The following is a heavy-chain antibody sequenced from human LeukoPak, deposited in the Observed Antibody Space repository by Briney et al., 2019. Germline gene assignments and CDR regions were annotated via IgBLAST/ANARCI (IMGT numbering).Heavy chain of an antibody. J-gene: IGHJ4*02. CDR1: GGTFSSYA. CDR2: IIPILGIA. CDR3: ARDADYGDYAREDHFDY. Sequence: GSSVKVSCKASGGTFSSYAISWVRQAPGQGLEWMGRIIPILGIANYAQKFQGRVTITADKSTSTAYMELSSLRSEDTAVYYCARDADYGDYAREDHFDYWGQGTLVTVSS. D-gene: IGHD4-17*01. V-gene: IGHV1-69*04.